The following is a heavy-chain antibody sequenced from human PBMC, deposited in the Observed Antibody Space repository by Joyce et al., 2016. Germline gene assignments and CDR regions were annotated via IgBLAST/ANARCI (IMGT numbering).Heavy chain of an antibody. V-gene: IGHV3-48*03. CDR3: ARDEIGVGAIDS. CDR1: AFTLSNCD. J-gene: IGHJ4*02. D-gene: IGHD2-2*01. Sequence: EVQMVESGGGFVQPGGSLRLSCAASAFTLSNCDMNWVRQAPGEGLWWILFISGSGDSTYYADSVKGRFTISRDNAKNSLFLQLNSLRAEDTAVYYCARDEIGVGAIDSWGQGTLVTVSS. CDR2: ISGSGDST.